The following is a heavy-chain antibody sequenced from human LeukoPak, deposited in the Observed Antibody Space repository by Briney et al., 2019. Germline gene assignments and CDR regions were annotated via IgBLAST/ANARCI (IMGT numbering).Heavy chain of an antibody. J-gene: IGHJ5*02. D-gene: IGHD3-16*01. Sequence: GGCLRLSCSASGFTFTTFWMNWVRQVPGKGLVWVSLINPDGSTTAYADSVKGRFTISRDNAKNTVYLQMNSLGGEDTAIYYCARDLRGSPDRWGQGTLVT. V-gene: IGHV3-74*01. CDR1: GFTFTTFW. CDR2: INPDGSTT. CDR3: ARDLRGSPDR.